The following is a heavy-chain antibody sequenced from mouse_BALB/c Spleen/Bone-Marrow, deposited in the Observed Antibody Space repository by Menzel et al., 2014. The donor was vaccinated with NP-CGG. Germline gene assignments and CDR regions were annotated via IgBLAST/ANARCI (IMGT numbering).Heavy chain of an antibody. D-gene: IGHD1-1*01. V-gene: IGHV1-63*02. Sequence: VKLVESGAELVRPGTSVKISCKASGYTSTNYWLGWVKQRPGHGLEWIGDIYPGGGYTNYNEKFKGKATLTADTSSSTAYMQLGSLTSEDSAVYFCARKDYGSSYPFAYWGQGTLVTVSA. CDR2: IYPGGGYT. CDR1: GYTSTNYW. J-gene: IGHJ3*01. CDR3: ARKDYGSSYPFAY.